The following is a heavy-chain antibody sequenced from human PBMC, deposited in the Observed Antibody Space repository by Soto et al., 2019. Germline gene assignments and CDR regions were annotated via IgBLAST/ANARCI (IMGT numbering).Heavy chain of an antibody. CDR2: INAGNGNT. D-gene: IGHD2-15*01. V-gene: IGHV1-3*01. J-gene: IGHJ4*02. Sequence: RASVKVSCKASGYTFTSYAMHWVRQAPGQRLEWMGWINAGNGNTKYSQKFQGRVTITRDTSASTAYMELSSLRSEDTAVYYCARAPNNIVVVVAASDYWGQGTLVTVSS. CDR1: GYTFTSYA. CDR3: ARAPNNIVVVVAASDY.